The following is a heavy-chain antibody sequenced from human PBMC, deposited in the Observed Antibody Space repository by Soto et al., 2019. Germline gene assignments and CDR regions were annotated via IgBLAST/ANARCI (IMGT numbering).Heavy chain of an antibody. D-gene: IGHD1-26*01. CDR2: IYPGDSYT. V-gene: IGHV5-51*01. Sequence: GESLKISCQGSGHSFRRYWIAWVRQMPGKGLEWMGIIYPGDSYTRYSPSFQGQVTISADKSTDTAYLQWSSLQASDTAMYYCARHAGAPGLGSYYYGMDVWGRGTTLTVSS. CDR1: GHSFRRYW. J-gene: IGHJ6*02. CDR3: ARHAGAPGLGSYYYGMDV.